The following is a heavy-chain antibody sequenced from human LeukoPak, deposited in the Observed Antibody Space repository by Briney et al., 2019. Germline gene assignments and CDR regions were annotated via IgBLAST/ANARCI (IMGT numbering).Heavy chain of an antibody. Sequence: PGGSLRLSCAASGFSVSSNYMSWVRQAPEKGLEWVSILYSGGSPYYAESVKGRFTISRDNSKNTLFLQMNNLGAEDTDMYYCARVVLGVVGTSYDAFDIWGQGTMVTVSS. V-gene: IGHV3-66*01. D-gene: IGHD1-26*01. J-gene: IGHJ3*02. CDR3: ARVVLGVVGTSYDAFDI. CDR1: GFSVSSNY. CDR2: LYSGGSP.